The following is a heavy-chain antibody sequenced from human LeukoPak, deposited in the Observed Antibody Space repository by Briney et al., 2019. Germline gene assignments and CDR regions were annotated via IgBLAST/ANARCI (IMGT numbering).Heavy chain of an antibody. CDR1: GYSISSGYH. CDR2: FYHSGST. Sequence: SETLSLTCVVSGYSISSGYHWGWIRQPPGKGLEWIGSFYHSGSTYYNPSLNSRVTISVDTSKNQFSLKLSSVTAADTAVYYCARHPGIAAAVYNWFDPWGQGTLVTVSS. V-gene: IGHV4-38-2*01. CDR3: ARHPGIAAAVYNWFDP. J-gene: IGHJ5*02. D-gene: IGHD6-13*01.